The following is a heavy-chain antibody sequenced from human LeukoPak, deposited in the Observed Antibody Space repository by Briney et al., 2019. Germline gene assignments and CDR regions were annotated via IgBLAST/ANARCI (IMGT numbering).Heavy chain of an antibody. CDR2: MNSGGNRT. J-gene: IGHJ3*02. CDR1: RFAFSNYW. CDR3: ARGGECGGTSCYDDGFEI. D-gene: IGHD2-2*01. Sequence: PGGSLRLSCAASRFAFSNYWMHWVRQASGKGLVSVSRMNSGGNRTHYADSVQGRFAISRDNAKNTMYLQMNSLRVEDTAIYYCARGGECGGTSCYDDGFEIWDQGAMVTVSS. V-gene: IGHV3-74*01.